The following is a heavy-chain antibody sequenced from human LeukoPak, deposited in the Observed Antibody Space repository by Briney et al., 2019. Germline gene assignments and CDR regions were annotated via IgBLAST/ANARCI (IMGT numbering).Heavy chain of an antibody. CDR2: IYYSGST. V-gene: IGHV4-59*11. CDR1: GGSISSHY. D-gene: IGHD6-19*01. J-gene: IGHJ4*02. CDR3: ASFTGYSSGWYDY. Sequence: SETLSLTCTVSGGSISSHYWSWIRQPPGKGLEWIGYIYYSGSTNYNPSLKSRVTISVDTSKNQFSLKLSSVTAADTAVYYCASFTGYSSGWYDYWGQGTLVTVSS.